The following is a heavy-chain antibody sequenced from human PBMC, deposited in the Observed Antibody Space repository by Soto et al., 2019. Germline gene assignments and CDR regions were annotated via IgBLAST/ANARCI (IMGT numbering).Heavy chain of an antibody. CDR2: IDPSDSYT. Sequence: GESLKISCKGSGYSFTSYWISWVRQMPGKGLEWMGRIDPSDSYTNYSPSFQGHVTISADKSISTAYLQWSSLKASDTAMYYCARHSYSNYDIYYYGMDVWGHGTTVTVSS. J-gene: IGHJ6*02. V-gene: IGHV5-10-1*01. D-gene: IGHD4-4*01. CDR1: GYSFTSYW. CDR3: ARHSYSNYDIYYYGMDV.